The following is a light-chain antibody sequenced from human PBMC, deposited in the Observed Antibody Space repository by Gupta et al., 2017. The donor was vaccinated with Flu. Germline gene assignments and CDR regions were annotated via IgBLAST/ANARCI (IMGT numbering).Light chain of an antibody. V-gene: IGKV1-39*01. CDR3: QQSYGAPRT. Sequence: DIQMTQFPSSLSASVGDRVSITCRASQSIVKYLNWYQQKPGKAPKLLIFDASTLQTGVPARFSGSGSGTDFTLTISNLQPEDIAVYYCQQSYGAPRTFGGGTKVEI. CDR1: QSIVKY. CDR2: DAS. J-gene: IGKJ4*01.